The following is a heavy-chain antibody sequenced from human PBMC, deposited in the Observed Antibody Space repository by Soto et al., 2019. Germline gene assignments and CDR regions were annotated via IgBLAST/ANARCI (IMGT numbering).Heavy chain of an antibody. Sequence: LRLSCAASGFTFSSYSMNWVRQAPGKGLEWVSSISSSSSYIYYADSVKGRFTISRDNAKNSLSLQMNSLRAEDTAVYYCARELGQKFDYWGQGTLVTVSS. CDR2: ISSSSSYI. CDR3: ARELGQKFDY. J-gene: IGHJ4*02. CDR1: GFTFSSYS. V-gene: IGHV3-21*01.